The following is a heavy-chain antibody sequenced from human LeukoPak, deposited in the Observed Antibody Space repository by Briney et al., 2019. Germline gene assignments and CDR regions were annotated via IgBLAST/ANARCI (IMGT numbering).Heavy chain of an antibody. D-gene: IGHD2-15*01. CDR3: TTDRGFCSGGSCYSHYYYYGMDV. V-gene: IGHV3-15*01. Sequence: GGSLRLSCAASGFTFSNAWMSWVRQAPGKGLEWVGRIKSKTDGGTTDYAAPVKGRFTISRDDSKNTLYLQMNSLKTEDTAVYYCTTDRGFCSGGSCYSHYYYYGMDVWGQGTTVTVSS. CDR1: GFTFSNAW. CDR2: IKSKTDGGTT. J-gene: IGHJ6*02.